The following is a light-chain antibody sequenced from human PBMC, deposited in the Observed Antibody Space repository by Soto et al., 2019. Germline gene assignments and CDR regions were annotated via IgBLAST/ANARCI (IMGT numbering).Light chain of an antibody. CDR2: DVS. J-gene: IGLJ1*01. CDR3: SSYTSSSTLLYV. V-gene: IGLV2-14*01. Sequence: QSALTQPASVSGSPGQSITISCTGTSSDVGGYHYVSWDQQHPGKAPKLMIYDVSNRPSGVSNRFSGSKSGNTASLNIYWFKAEDVADSCSSYTSSSTLLYVFGTGTTVNVL. CDR1: SSDVGGYHY.